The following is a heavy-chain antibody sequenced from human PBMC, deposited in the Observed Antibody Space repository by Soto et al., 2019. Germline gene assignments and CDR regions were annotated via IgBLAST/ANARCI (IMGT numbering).Heavy chain of an antibody. CDR1: GFTFSSYA. J-gene: IGHJ6*02. Sequence: QVQLVESGGGVVQPGRSLRLSCAASGFTFSSYAMHWVRQAPGKGLEWVAVISYDGSNKYYADSVKGRFTISRDNSNNALYLQMNSLRAKDTAVYYCARGATEPLYYYYGMDVWGQGTTVTVSS. CDR3: ARGATEPLYYYYGMDV. CDR2: ISYDGSNK. V-gene: IGHV3-30-3*01.